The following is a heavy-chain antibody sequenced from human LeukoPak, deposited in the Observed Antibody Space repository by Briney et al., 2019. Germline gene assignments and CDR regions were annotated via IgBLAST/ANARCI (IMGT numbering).Heavy chain of an antibody. CDR3: ARTAGWSYGFDY. V-gene: IGHV4-31*03. Sequence: SQTLSLTCTVSGGSISSGDYYWTWIRQHPGKGLEWFGYIYNSGTTYYNPSLESRVTISGDTSKNPFSLKLSPVTAADTAVYYCARTAGWSYGFDYWGQGTLVTVSS. J-gene: IGHJ4*02. CDR2: IYNSGTT. CDR1: GGSISSGDYY. D-gene: IGHD3-16*01.